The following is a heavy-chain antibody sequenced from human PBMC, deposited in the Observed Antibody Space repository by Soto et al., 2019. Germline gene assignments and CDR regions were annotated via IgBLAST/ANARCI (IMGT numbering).Heavy chain of an antibody. J-gene: IGHJ4*02. CDR1: WFTIPGCS. D-gene: IGHD5-18*01. V-gene: IGHV3-48*02. CDR2: ITIRTGNI. Sequence: GGSLKLFFEAPWFTIPGCSMIWFRQAPGKGLEWLAYITIRTGNIVYADSVRGRFTISADNAENSVFLQMNSLRDEDTAVYYCARTDTAMAARLLVYWGQGP. CDR3: ARTDTAMAARLLVY.